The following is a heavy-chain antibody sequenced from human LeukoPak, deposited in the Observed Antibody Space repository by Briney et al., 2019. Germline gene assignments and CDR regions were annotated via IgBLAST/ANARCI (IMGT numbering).Heavy chain of an antibody. V-gene: IGHV3-7*01. J-gene: IGHJ4*02. D-gene: IGHD1-26*01. CDR1: GFTLSSYW. CDR2: IKQDGSEK. CDR3: ARSLPATTDAGGPPNY. Sequence: GGSLRLSCAASGFTLSSYWMSWVRQAPGKGREWVANIKQDGSEKYYVDSVKGRFTISRANAKNSLYLQKNSLRAEATAVYYCARSLPATTDAGGPPNYWGQGTLVTVSS.